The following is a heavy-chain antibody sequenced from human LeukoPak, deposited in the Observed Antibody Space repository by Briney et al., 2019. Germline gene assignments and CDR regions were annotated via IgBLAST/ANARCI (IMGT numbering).Heavy chain of an antibody. Sequence: PSETLSLTCTVSGGSMTSNNYYWGWIRQPPGRGLEWIGNIHYSGSTYYSPSLKNRVTISVDTSKNQFSLKLSSVTAADTAMYYCARDGRIAVAGFYYYYGMDVWGQGTTVTVPS. CDR1: GGSMTSNNYY. J-gene: IGHJ6*02. CDR3: ARDGRIAVAGFYYYYGMDV. V-gene: IGHV4-39*07. CDR2: IHYSGST. D-gene: IGHD6-19*01.